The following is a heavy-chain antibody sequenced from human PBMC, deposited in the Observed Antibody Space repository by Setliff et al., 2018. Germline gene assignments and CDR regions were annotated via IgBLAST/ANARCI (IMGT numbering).Heavy chain of an antibody. D-gene: IGHD3-10*01. Sequence: GASVKVSCKASGGTFNTYAFHWVRQAPGQRPEWMGGIIPVLGVTNYAQKFQGRVTIAADRLTSTGYMELRSLRSEDTAVYYCAAPAVEKFYYASGSNTNFDYWGQGTLVTVSS. J-gene: IGHJ4*02. V-gene: IGHV1-69*10. CDR3: AAPAVEKFYYASGSNTNFDY. CDR1: GGTFNTYA. CDR2: IIPVLGVT.